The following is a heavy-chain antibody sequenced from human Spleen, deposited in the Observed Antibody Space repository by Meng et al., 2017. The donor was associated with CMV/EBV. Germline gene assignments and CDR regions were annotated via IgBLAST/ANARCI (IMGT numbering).Heavy chain of an antibody. Sequence: GESLKISCAASGFTFSSYAMSWVRQAPGKGLEWVSAISGSGGSTYYADSVKGRFTISRDNSKNTLYLQMNSLRAEDTAVYYCARDETRGMDVWGQGTTVTVSS. J-gene: IGHJ6*02. CDR2: ISGSGGST. CDR3: ARDETRGMDV. CDR1: GFTFSSYA. V-gene: IGHV3-23*01.